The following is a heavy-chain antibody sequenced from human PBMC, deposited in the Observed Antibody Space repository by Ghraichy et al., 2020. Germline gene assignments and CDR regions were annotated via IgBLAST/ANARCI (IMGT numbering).Heavy chain of an antibody. J-gene: IGHJ6*02. CDR3: ARDRARDIVATTRGNGMDV. D-gene: IGHD5-12*01. CDR1: GGTFSSYA. CDR2: IIPIFGTA. Sequence: SVKVSCKASGGTFSSYAISWVRQAPGQGLEWMGGIIPIFGTANYAQKFQGRVTITTDESTSTAYMELSSLRSEDTAVYYCARDRARDIVATTRGNGMDVWGQGTTVTVSS. V-gene: IGHV1-69*05.